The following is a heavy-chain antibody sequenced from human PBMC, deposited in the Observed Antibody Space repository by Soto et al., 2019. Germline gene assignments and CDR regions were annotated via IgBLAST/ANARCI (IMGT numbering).Heavy chain of an antibody. J-gene: IGHJ6*02. CDR2: TYYRSRWYS. V-gene: IGHV6-1*01. CDR3: ARSEEDSDYYYYGLDV. CDR1: GDSVSSSSVA. Sequence: SQTLSLTCVISGDSVSSSSVAWNWVRQSPSRGLEWLGRTYYRSRWYSDFAVSVRGRIVINADTSKNQFSLQLNSVTPEDTAVYFCARSEEDSDYYYYGLDVSGQGTTVPVSS. D-gene: IGHD2-15*01.